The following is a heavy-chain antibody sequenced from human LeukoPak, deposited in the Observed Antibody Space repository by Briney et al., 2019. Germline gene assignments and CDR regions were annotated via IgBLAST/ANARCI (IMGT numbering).Heavy chain of an antibody. CDR2: IYYSGST. CDR1: GGSISSSSYY. CDR3: AREGYCSSTSCFPDY. D-gene: IGHD2-2*01. Sequence: SETLSLTCTVSGGSISSSSYYWSWIRQHPGKGLEWIGYIYYSGSTYYNPSLKSRVTISVDTSKNQFSLKLSSVTAADTAVYYCAREGYCSSTSCFPDYWGQGTLVTVSS. J-gene: IGHJ4*02. V-gene: IGHV4-31*03.